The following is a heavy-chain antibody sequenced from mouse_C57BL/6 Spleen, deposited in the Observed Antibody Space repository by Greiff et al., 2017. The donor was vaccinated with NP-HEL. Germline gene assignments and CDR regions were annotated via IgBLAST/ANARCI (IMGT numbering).Heavy chain of an antibody. J-gene: IGHJ4*01. CDR3: AKRTFDGYDAMDY. CDR1: GFSLTSYG. D-gene: IGHD2-3*01. V-gene: IGHV2-9*01. CDR2: IWGGGST. Sequence: VKLVESGPGLVAPSQSLSITCTVSGFSLTSYGVDWVRQPPGKGLEWLGVIWGGGSTNYNSALMSRLSIRKDNSKSQVFLKMNSLQADDTAMYYCAKRTFDGYDAMDYWGQGTSVTVSS.